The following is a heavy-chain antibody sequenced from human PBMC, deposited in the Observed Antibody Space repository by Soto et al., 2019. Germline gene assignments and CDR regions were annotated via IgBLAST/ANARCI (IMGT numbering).Heavy chain of an antibody. V-gene: IGHV1-69*02. D-gene: IGHD2-15*01. CDR3: ARTGCSGGSCYLVHAFDI. CDR2: IIPILGIA. J-gene: IGHJ3*02. Sequence: ASVKVSCKASGYTFTSYYMHWVRQAPGQGLEWMGIIIPILGIANYAQKFQGRVTITADKSTSTAYMELSSLRSEDTAVYYCARTGCSGGSCYLVHAFDIWGQGTMVTVSS. CDR1: GYTFTSYY.